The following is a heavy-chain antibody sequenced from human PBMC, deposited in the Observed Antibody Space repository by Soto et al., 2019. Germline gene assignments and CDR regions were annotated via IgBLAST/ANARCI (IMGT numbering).Heavy chain of an antibody. Sequence: PSETRSLTCTGSGFSTSSSSYYWFCIRQPPRKGLEWIGSIYYSGSTYYNPSLKSRVTISVDTSKNQFSLKLSSVTAADTAVYYCARHSSSITVFGEYHVEYSCHGTRLTVSA. D-gene: IGHD3-3*01. V-gene: IGHV4-39*01. CDR2: IYYSGST. J-gene: IGHJ4*01. CDR3: ARHSSSITVFGEYHVEY. CDR1: GFSTSSSSYY.